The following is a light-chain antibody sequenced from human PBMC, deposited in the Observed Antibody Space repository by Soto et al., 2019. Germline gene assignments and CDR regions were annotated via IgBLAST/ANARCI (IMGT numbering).Light chain of an antibody. CDR1: SSDVGGYNY. CDR2: DVS. Sequence: QSALTQPASVSGSPGQSITISCTGTSSDVGGYNYVSWYQQHPGKAPKLMIYDVSNRPSGVSNRFSGSKYGNTTSMTISGLQAEDEADHYCSSYTSSSVVFAGGTKLTVL. V-gene: IGLV2-14*01. CDR3: SSYTSSSVV. J-gene: IGLJ2*01.